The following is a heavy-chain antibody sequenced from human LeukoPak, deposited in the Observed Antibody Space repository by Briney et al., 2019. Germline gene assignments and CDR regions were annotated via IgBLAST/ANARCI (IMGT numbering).Heavy chain of an antibody. J-gene: IGHJ3*02. D-gene: IGHD6-19*01. Sequence: GASVKVSCKASGYTFTSYDINWVRQATGQVLEGMGWMNPNSGNTGYAQRFQGRLTMTRNASISTAYMELSSLRSEDTAVYYCARGSSGWPYQDAFDIWGQGTMVTVSS. CDR2: MNPNSGNT. V-gene: IGHV1-8*01. CDR3: ARGSSGWPYQDAFDI. CDR1: GYTFTSYD.